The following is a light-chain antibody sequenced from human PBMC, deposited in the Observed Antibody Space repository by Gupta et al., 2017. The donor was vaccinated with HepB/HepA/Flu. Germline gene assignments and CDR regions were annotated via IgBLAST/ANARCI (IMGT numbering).Light chain of an antibody. CDR3: RLGEPRLWT. V-gene: IGKV2-28*01. J-gene: IGKJ1*01. CDR2: SVS. CDR1: QSLLHSNGIPY. Sequence: DVVLTQSPLSLPVTLGQPASISCRSSQSLLHSNGIPYLDWYLQKPGQSPQRLIYSVSNLASAVPDRISGSGSSTAFTLKIIRVVDAEVGVYYCRLGEPRLWTFGQGTRLEIK.